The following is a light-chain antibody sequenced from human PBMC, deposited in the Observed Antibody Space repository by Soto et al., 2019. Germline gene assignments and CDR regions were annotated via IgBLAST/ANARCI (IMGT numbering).Light chain of an antibody. CDR3: QPYGSSPTWG. CDR1: QTVSSGF. CDR2: GAS. J-gene: IGKJ1*01. Sequence: EIVLTQSPGTLSVSPGERATVSCRASQTVSSGFLAWYQQKVGQAPRLLIYGASTRANGIPDRFSGSGSWTDLTLTISRLEPEDFAVYDCQPYGSSPTWGFGQGTKVDIK. V-gene: IGKV3-20*01.